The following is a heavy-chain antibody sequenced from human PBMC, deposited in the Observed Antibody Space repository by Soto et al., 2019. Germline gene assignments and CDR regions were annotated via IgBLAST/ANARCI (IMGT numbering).Heavy chain of an antibody. CDR1: GGSISSSSYY. J-gene: IGHJ4*02. Sequence: ETLSLTCTVSGGSISSSSYYWGWIRQPPGKGLEWIGSIYYSGSTYYNPSLKSRVTISVDTSKNQFSLKLSSVTAADTAVYYCARSLYAIETWGQGTLVTVS. V-gene: IGHV4-39*01. CDR2: IYYSGST. CDR3: ARSLYAIET. D-gene: IGHD2-8*01.